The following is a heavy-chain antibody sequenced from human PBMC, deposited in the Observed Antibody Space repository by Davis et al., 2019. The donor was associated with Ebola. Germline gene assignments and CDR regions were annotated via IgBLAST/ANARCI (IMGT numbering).Heavy chain of an antibody. Sequence: GGSLRLSCKDSTYSLTSYWIGWVRQMPGKGLEWMGVIYLGDSDTRYSPSFQGQVTISADKSISTAYLQWSSLKASDTAMYYCARGNYGGNSYYYYGMDVWGKGTTVTVSS. J-gene: IGHJ6*04. CDR2: IYLGDSDT. CDR1: TYSLTSYW. D-gene: IGHD4-23*01. V-gene: IGHV5-51*01. CDR3: ARGNYGGNSYYYYGMDV.